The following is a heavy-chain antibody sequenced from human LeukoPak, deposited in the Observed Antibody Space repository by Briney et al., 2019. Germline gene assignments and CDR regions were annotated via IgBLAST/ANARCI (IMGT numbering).Heavy chain of an antibody. Sequence: GGSLRLSCAASGFTFTNYWMTWVRQAPGKGLEWVANIKQDGSVKYYVDSVKGRFTISRDNAKNSLYLQMNSLRAEDTAVYYCASAGGDSRSPLPFYYWGQGTLVTVSS. CDR3: ASAGGDSRSPLPFYY. CDR2: IKQDGSVK. J-gene: IGHJ4*02. V-gene: IGHV3-7*03. D-gene: IGHD6-6*01. CDR1: GFTFTNYW.